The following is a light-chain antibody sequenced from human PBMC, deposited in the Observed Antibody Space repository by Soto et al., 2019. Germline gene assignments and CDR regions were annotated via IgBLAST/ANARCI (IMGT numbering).Light chain of an antibody. CDR2: DTS. CDR3: QQRSDWPKT. Sequence: EIVLTQSPATLSLSPGERATLSCRASQSVSRYLAWYQQKPGQAPRLLIYDTSNRATGIPARFSGSGSGTDFTLTISCLEPEDFAVYYCQQRSDWPKTFGQGTKVEIK. CDR1: QSVSRY. J-gene: IGKJ1*01. V-gene: IGKV3-11*01.